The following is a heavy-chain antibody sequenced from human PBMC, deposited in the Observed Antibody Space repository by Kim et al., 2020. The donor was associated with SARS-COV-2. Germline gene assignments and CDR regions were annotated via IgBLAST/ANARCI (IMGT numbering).Heavy chain of an antibody. J-gene: IGHJ6*02. D-gene: IGHD6-19*01. V-gene: IGHV4-39*01. CDR2: IYYSGST. Sequence: SETLSLTCTVSGGSISSSSYYWGWIRQPPGKGLEWIGSIYYSGSTYYNPSLKSRVTISVDTSKNQFSLKLSSVTAADTAVYYCARQSVAGLYYYYGMDVWGQGTTVTVSS. CDR3: ARQSVAGLYYYYGMDV. CDR1: GGSISSSSYY.